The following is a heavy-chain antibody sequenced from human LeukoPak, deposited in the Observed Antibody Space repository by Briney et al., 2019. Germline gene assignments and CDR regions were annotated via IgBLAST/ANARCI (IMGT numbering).Heavy chain of an antibody. J-gene: IGHJ1*01. V-gene: IGHV4-39*01. CDR2: IYHSGST. D-gene: IGHD3-10*01. CDR3: SSSIGSYYT. Sequence: SETLSLTCTVSGGSISGSDYYWGWIRQSPVKGLEWIGSIYHSGSTYYNPSLRSRVTMSVDASKNQFSLKLSSVTAADTAVYYCSSSIGSYYTRGQGTLVTVSS. CDR1: GGSISGSDYY.